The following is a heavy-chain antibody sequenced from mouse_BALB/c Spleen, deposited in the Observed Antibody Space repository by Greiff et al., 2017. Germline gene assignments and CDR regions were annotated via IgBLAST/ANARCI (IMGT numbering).Heavy chain of an antibody. Sequence: EVKLVESGGGLVQPGGSRKLSCAASGFTFSSFGMHWVRQAPEKGLEWVAYISSGSSTIYYADTVKGRFTISRDNPKNTLFLQMTSLRSEDTAMYYCARGGLRSYFDYWGQGTTLTVSS. D-gene: IGHD2-4*01. V-gene: IGHV5-17*02. CDR2: ISSGSSTI. CDR3: ARGGLRSYFDY. CDR1: GFTFSSFG. J-gene: IGHJ2*01.